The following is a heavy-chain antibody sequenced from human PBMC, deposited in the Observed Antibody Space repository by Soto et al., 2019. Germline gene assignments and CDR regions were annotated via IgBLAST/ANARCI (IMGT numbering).Heavy chain of an antibody. V-gene: IGHV3-7*01. CDR3: AIMIFGLGTDH. J-gene: IGHJ5*02. CDR1: GFTFTDYW. CDR2: IKQDGSEK. Sequence: VQLVESGGALVLAGGSLRLSCAACGFTFTDYWMNWVRQAPGKGLEWVANIKQDGSEKYYVDSVKGRFTISRDNDKKSLYLQMNSLRAEDTAVYYCAIMIFGLGTDHWGQGTLVTVSS. D-gene: IGHD3-3*01.